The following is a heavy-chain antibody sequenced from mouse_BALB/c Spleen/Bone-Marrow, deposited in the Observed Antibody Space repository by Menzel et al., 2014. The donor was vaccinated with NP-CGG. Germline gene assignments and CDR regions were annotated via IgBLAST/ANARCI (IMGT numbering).Heavy chain of an antibody. V-gene: IGHV5-17*02. CDR3: VRGGYYVPSYFDS. Sequence: EVKLMESGGGLVQPGGSRKLSCAASGFTFRSFGMHWARQAPEKGLEWVAYISGGTSTIYYADTVKGRFPISRDNPNNTLFLQMTSLRSEDTAMYYCVRGGYYVPSYFDSWGQGTTLTVSS. CDR2: ISGGTSTI. CDR1: GFTFRSFG. D-gene: IGHD2-3*01. J-gene: IGHJ2*01.